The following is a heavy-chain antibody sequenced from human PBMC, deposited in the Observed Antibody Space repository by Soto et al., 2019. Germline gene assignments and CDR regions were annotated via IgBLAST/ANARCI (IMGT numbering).Heavy chain of an antibody. CDR2: IYPGDSDT. J-gene: IGHJ5*02. V-gene: IGHV5-51*01. CDR1: GYSVTSYW. CDR3: ARQSAYCGGDCYSWWFDP. Sequence: GESLKISCKGSGYSVTSYWIGWVRQMPGKGLEWMGIIYPGDSDTRYSPSFQGQVTISADKSISTAYLQWSSLKASDTAMYYCARQSAYCGGDCYSWWFDPWGQGTLVTVSS. D-gene: IGHD2-21*02.